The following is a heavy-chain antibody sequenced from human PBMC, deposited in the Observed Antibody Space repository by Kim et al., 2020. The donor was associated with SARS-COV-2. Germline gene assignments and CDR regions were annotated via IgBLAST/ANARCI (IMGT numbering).Heavy chain of an antibody. D-gene: IGHD6-19*01. Sequence: SETLSLTCTVSGGSISSYYWSWIRQPPGKGLEWIGYIYYSGSTNYNPSLKSRVTISVDTSKNQFSLKLSSVTAADTAVYYCARVRRYSSGWGTYYFDYWGQGTLVTVSS. CDR1: GGSISSYY. CDR3: ARVRRYSSGWGTYYFDY. J-gene: IGHJ4*02. V-gene: IGHV4-59*13. CDR2: IYYSGST.